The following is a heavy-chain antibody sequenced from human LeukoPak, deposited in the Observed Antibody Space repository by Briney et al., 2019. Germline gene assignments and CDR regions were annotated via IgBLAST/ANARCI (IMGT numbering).Heavy chain of an antibody. CDR3: VRRGYCSSTSCYEYWLDP. Sequence: PSETLSLTCTVSGGSISSSSYYWGWIRQPPGKGLEWIGIIYYSGSTYYNPSLKSRLTISVDTSKNQFSLKLSSVTATDTAVYYCVRRGYCSSTSCYEYWLDPWGQGTLVTVSS. J-gene: IGHJ5*02. D-gene: IGHD2-2*01. V-gene: IGHV4-39*01. CDR1: GGSISSSSYY. CDR2: IYYSGST.